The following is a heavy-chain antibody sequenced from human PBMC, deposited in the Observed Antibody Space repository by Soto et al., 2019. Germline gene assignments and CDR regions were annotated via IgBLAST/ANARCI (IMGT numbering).Heavy chain of an antibody. D-gene: IGHD2-21*02. CDR3: ARGAYCGGDCYENYFDY. CDR1: GGSISSYY. CDR2: IYYSGST. V-gene: IGHV4-59*01. Sequence: SETLSLTCTVSGGSISSYYWSWIRQPPGKGLEWIGYIYYSGSTNYNPSLKSRVTISVDTSKNQFSLKLSSVTAADTAVYYCARGAYCGGDCYENYFDYWGQGTLVTDSS. J-gene: IGHJ4*02.